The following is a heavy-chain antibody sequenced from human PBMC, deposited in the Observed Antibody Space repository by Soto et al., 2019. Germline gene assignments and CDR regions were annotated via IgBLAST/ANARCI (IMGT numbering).Heavy chain of an antibody. CDR1: GYTFTSYA. CDR2: INAGNGNT. D-gene: IGHD6-19*01. CDR3: ARDTVADPYNWFDP. J-gene: IGHJ5*02. V-gene: IGHV1-3*01. Sequence: ASVKVSCKASGYTFTSYAMHWVRQAPGQRLEWMGWINAGNGNTKYSQKFQGRVTITRDTSASTAYMELSSLRSEDTAVYYCARDTVADPYNWFDPWGQGTLVTVSS.